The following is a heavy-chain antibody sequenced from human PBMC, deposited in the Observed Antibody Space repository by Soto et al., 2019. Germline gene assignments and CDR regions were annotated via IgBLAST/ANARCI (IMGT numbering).Heavy chain of an antibody. V-gene: IGHV3-23*01. Sequence: EVVLLESGGGLVQPGGSLRLSCEASGFTFSSFAMSWVRQTPGKGLEWLSGISGGGGGSYYADSVKGRFTISTDPSRGTVYLLMDSPRPDDPAVYYWVFGSWNHYFCHHWGQEILVTVSS. J-gene: IGHJ5*02. CDR3: VFGSWNHYFCHH. CDR2: ISGGGGGS. CDR1: GFTFSSFA. D-gene: IGHD6-13*01.